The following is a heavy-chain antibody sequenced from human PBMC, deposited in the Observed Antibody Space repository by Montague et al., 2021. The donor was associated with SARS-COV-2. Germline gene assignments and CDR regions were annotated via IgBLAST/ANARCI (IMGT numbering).Heavy chain of an antibody. Sequence: PALGKPTQTLTLTCTFSGFSLSTSGVGVAWIRQPPGKALEWLALIYWDDDRRYSPSLKTSLTITKDTPKNQVVLTMTNMDPGDTATYYCVHSINPSRSGCCYGSRGYDFDSWGQGALVTVSS. CDR3: VHSINPSRSGCCYGSRGYDFDS. D-gene: IGHD3-22*01. V-gene: IGHV2-5*02. CDR2: IYWDDDR. CDR1: GFSLSTSGVG. J-gene: IGHJ4*02.